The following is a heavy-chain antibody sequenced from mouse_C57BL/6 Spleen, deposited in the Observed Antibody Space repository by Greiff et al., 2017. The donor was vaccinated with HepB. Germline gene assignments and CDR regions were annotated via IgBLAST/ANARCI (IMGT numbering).Heavy chain of an antibody. CDR3: ARHYYGSSYDY. CDR1: GFTFSSYA. D-gene: IGHD1-1*01. V-gene: IGHV5-4*03. CDR2: ISDGGSYT. Sequence: EVKVEESGGGLVKPGGSLKLSCAASGFTFSSYAMSWVRQTPEKRLEWVATISDGGSYTYYPDNVKGRFTISRDNAKNNLYLQMSHLKSEDTALYYCARHYYGSSYDYWGQGTTLTVSS. J-gene: IGHJ2*01.